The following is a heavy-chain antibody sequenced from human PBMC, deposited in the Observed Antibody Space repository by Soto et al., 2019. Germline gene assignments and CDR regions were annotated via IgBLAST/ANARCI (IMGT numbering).Heavy chain of an antibody. J-gene: IGHJ6*02. CDR1: GGTFSSYA. V-gene: IGHV1-69*06. CDR3: ARLVRPPRSFYYYYYGMDV. D-gene: IGHD6-6*01. CDR2: IIPIFGTA. Sequence: SVKVSCKASGGTFSSYAISWVRQAPGQGLEWMGGIIPIFGTANYAQKFQGRVTITADKSTSTAYMELSSLRSEDTAVYYCARLVRPPRSFYYYYYGMDVWGQGTTVTVSS.